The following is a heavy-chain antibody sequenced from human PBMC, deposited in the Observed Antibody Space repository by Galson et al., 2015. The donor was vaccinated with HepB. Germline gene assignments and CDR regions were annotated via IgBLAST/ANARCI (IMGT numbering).Heavy chain of an antibody. CDR1: GFTFSSYA. D-gene: IGHD3-10*01. V-gene: IGHV3-23*01. J-gene: IGHJ4*02. CDR3: AKEWFGEFYLY. CDR2: ISGSGGGT. Sequence: SLRLSCAASGFTFSSYAMTWVRQAPGKGLEWVSAISGSGGGTYYADSVKGRFTISRDNSKNTLYLQMNSLRAEDTAVYYCAKEWFGEFYLYWGQGTLVTVSS.